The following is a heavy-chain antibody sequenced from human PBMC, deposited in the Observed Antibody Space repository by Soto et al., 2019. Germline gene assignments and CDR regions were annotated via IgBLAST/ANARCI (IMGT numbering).Heavy chain of an antibody. V-gene: IGHV3-23*01. CDR2: ISDTGGST. Sequence: PGGSLRLSCSASGFTFSNYALNWVRQAPGKGLEWVSGISDTGGSTYYADSVRGRFTMSRDNSKNTLYLQMNSLKAEDTAVYYCARSRSSGWYSAVDYWGPGT. CDR1: GFTFSNYA. J-gene: IGHJ4*02. CDR3: ARSRSSGWYSAVDY. D-gene: IGHD6-19*01.